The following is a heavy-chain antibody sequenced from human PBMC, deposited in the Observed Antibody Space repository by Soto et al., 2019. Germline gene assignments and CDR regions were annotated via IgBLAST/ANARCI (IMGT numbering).Heavy chain of an antibody. J-gene: IGHJ4*02. CDR1: GFSFSLST. V-gene: IGHV3-64*07. D-gene: IGHD4-17*01. Sequence: EVQLVESGGGLVQPGGSLRLSCAASGFSFSLSTLHWVRQAPGKGLEYISAVSHDGVNTYYADSVKDRFTISRDNSKNTMYLQMGSLRPEDMAVYYCARDDYGDYVFTYWGRGTLVTVSS. CDR3: ARDDYGDYVFTY. CDR2: VSHDGVNT.